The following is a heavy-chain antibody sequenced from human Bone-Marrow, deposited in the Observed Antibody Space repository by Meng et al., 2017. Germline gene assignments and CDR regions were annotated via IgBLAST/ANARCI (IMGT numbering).Heavy chain of an antibody. CDR1: GFTFGDYA. Sequence: GESLKISCTASGFTFGDYAMSWFRQAPGKGLEWVGFIRSKAYGGTTEYAASVKGRFTISRDDSKSIAYLQMNSLKTEDTAVYYCTRVISANGWFYQANYYYYGMDVWGQGTTVTVSS. D-gene: IGHD6-19*01. V-gene: IGHV3-49*03. J-gene: IGHJ6*02. CDR3: TRVISANGWFYQANYYYYGMDV. CDR2: IRSKAYGGTT.